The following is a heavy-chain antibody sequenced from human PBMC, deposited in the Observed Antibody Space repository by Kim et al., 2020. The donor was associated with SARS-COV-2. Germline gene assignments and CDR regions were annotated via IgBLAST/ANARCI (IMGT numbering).Heavy chain of an antibody. CDR1: GFTFSSYG. CDR2: IWYDGSNK. D-gene: IGHD3-3*01. Sequence: GGSLRLSCAASGFTFSSYGMHWVRQAPGKGLEWVAVIWYDGSNKYYADSVKGRFTISRDNSKNTLYLQMNSLRAEDTAVYYCARDTPLEWLLVGYMDVWGKGTTVTVPS. J-gene: IGHJ6*03. CDR3: ARDTPLEWLLVGYMDV. V-gene: IGHV3-33*01.